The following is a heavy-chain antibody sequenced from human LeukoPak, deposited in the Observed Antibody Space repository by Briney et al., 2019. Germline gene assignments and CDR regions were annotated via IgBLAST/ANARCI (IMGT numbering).Heavy chain of an antibody. J-gene: IGHJ6*02. V-gene: IGHV3-21*01. D-gene: IGHD2-15*01. CDR3: ARVLVVTAPSDV. Sequence: PGGSLRLSCAASGFTFSSYSMNWVRQAPGKGLEWVSSISSSSSYIYYADSVKGRFTISRDNAKNSLYLRMNSLRAEDTAVYYCARVLVVTAPSDVWGQGTTVTVSS. CDR2: ISSSSSYI. CDR1: GFTFSSYS.